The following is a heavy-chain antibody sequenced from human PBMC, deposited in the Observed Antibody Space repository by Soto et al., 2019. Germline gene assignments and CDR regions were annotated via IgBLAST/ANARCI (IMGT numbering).Heavy chain of an antibody. D-gene: IGHD1-26*01. CDR2: IYYSGST. J-gene: IGHJ5*02. Sequence: KTSETLSLTCTVSGGSISSYYWSWIRQPPGKGLEWIGYIYYSGSTNYNPSLKSRVTISVDTSKNQFSLKLSSVTAADTAVYYCARHSWEIIAPERDWFDPWGQGTLVTVSS. CDR1: GGSISSYY. V-gene: IGHV4-59*01. CDR3: ARHSWEIIAPERDWFDP.